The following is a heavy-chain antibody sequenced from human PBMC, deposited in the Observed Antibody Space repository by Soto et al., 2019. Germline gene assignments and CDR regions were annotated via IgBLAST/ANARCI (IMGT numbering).Heavy chain of an antibody. J-gene: IGHJ4*02. Sequence: GRSLRLSCAASGFTFSTYVMSWVRLAPEKGLEWVSSISDSGDKTFYADSVKGRFAISRDNSENTLYLQMNNLRAEDMAIYYCTKVVPKSNRKSYFEYWGQRILLTVSS. CDR2: ISDSGDKT. CDR1: GFTFSTYV. CDR3: TKVVPKSNRKSYFEY. D-gene: IGHD2-15*01. V-gene: IGHV3-23*01.